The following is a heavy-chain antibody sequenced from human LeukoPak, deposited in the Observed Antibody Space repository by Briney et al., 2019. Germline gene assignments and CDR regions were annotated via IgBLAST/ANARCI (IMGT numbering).Heavy chain of an antibody. CDR2: IYTTGST. CDR3: ARRPYYDFWSGSTSPQYYYYYYMDV. CDR1: GDSISSDY. Sequence: SETLSLTCSVSGDSISSDYWSWIRQLAGKGLEWIGRIYTTGSTNYNPSLKSRVTMSVDMSKNQFSLKLSSVTAADTAVYYCARRPYYDFWSGSTSPQYYYYYYMDVWGKGTTVTVSS. J-gene: IGHJ6*03. D-gene: IGHD3-3*01. V-gene: IGHV4-4*07.